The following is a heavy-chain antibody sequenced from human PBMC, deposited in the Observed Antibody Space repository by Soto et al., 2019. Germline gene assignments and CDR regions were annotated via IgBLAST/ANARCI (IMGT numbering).Heavy chain of an antibody. J-gene: IGHJ3*01. D-gene: IGHD3-10*01. CDR2: INPILGIA. CDR1: GGTFSSYT. CDR3: ARVGYYGSGSHAFDV. Sequence: QVQLVQSGAEVKKPGSSVKVSCKASGGTFSSYTISWVRQAPGQGLEWMGRINPILGIANYAQKFQGRVTIPADKSTSTDYMELRSLGSVDTAVYYCARVGYYGSGSHAFDVWGQGTMVTVCS. V-gene: IGHV1-69*02.